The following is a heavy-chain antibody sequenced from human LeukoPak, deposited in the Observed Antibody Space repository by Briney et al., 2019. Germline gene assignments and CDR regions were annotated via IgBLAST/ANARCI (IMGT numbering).Heavy chain of an antibody. CDR3: ARCTTGRTFGSLREIKRSREIDY. Sequence: GGSLRLSCTASGFTFSSYSMNWVRQAPGKGLEWVSSISSSSSNIYYADSVKGRFTISRDNAKNSLYLQMNSLRVEDTAVYYCARCTTGRTFGSLREIKRSREIDYWGQGTLVTVSS. CDR1: GFTFSSYS. J-gene: IGHJ4*02. V-gene: IGHV3-21*01. CDR2: ISSSSSNI. D-gene: IGHD1-1*01.